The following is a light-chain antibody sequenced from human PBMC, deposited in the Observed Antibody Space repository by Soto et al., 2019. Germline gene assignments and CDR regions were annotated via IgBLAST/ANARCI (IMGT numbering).Light chain of an antibody. CDR2: RNH. Sequence: QSLLTQPPSPSATPVQGVTISCSGNTSNIGKNYVYWYQQLPGTAPKRLIYRNHQRPSGVPDRFCGSKSGTSASLAITGLRPDDEVDYFCATSDPSLNGFSVFGTGTKVTVL. V-gene: IGLV1-47*01. CDR3: ATSDPSLNGFSV. CDR1: TSNIGKNY. J-gene: IGLJ1*01.